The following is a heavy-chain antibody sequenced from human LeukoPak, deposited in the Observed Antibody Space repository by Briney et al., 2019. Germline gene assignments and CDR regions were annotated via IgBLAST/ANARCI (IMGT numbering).Heavy chain of an antibody. J-gene: IGHJ4*02. V-gene: IGHV1-46*01. CDR3: ATIAAAVVFDY. Sequence: GASVKVSCKASGYTFTSYYMHWVRQAPGQGLEWMGIINPSGGSTSYAQKFQGRVTMTRDTSTSTVYMELSRLRSDDTAVYYCATIAAAVVFDYWGQGTLVTVSS. CDR2: INPSGGST. CDR1: GYTFTSYY. D-gene: IGHD6-13*01.